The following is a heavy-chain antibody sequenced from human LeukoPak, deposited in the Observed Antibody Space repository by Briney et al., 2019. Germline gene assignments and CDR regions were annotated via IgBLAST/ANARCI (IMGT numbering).Heavy chain of an antibody. CDR2: IYTSGST. V-gene: IGHV4-61*02. D-gene: IGHD5-12*01. J-gene: IGHJ5*02. CDR3: ARAGYSGYVQFDP. CDR1: GGSISSSPYY. Sequence: SSETLSLTCTVSGGSISSSPYYWSWIRQPAGKGLEWIGRIYTSGSTNYNPSLKSRVTISVDKSKNQFSLKLSSVTAADTAVYYCARAGYSGYVQFDPWGQGTLVTVSS.